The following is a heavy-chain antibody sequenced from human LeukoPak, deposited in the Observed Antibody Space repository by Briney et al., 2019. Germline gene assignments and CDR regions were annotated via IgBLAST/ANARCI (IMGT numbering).Heavy chain of an antibody. CDR3: ARHSTSSGDAFDI. V-gene: IGHV5-51*01. Sequence: GEPLKISCKGSGYSFTNYWIDWVRQVPGKGLEWMGIIYPGDSDTRYNPSFQGQVTISADKSISTAYLQWSSLKASDTAIYYCARHSTSSGDAFDIWGQGTMVTVSS. D-gene: IGHD6-6*01. J-gene: IGHJ3*02. CDR2: IYPGDSDT. CDR1: GYSFTNYW.